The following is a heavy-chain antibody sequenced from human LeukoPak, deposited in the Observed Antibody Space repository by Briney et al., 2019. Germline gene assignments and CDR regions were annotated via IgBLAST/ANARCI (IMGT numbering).Heavy chain of an antibody. D-gene: IGHD6-13*01. V-gene: IGHV3-48*01. CDR2: ISSSSSTI. CDR1: GFTFSSYA. Sequence: PGGSLRLSCAASGFTFSSYAMNWVRQAPGKGLEGVSYISSSSSTIYYADSVKGRFTISRDNDKNSLYLQMNSLRVEDTAVYYCAKRIAAAGKYYFDYWGQGTLVTVSS. J-gene: IGHJ4*02. CDR3: AKRIAAAGKYYFDY.